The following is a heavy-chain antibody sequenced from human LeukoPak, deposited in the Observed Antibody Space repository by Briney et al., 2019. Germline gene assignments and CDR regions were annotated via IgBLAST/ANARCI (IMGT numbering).Heavy chain of an antibody. CDR1: GGSFSGYY. Sequence: SETLSLTCAVYGGSFSGYYWSWIRQPPGKGLEWIGEINHSGSTNYNPSLKSRVTISVDTSKNQFSLKLGSVTAADTAVYYCARSTVYFDAFDIWGQGTMVTASS. CDR2: INHSGST. D-gene: IGHD2/OR15-2a*01. V-gene: IGHV4-34*01. J-gene: IGHJ3*02. CDR3: ARSTVYFDAFDI.